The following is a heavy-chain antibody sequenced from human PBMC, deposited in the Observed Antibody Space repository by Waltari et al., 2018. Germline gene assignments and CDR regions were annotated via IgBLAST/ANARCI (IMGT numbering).Heavy chain of an antibody. Sequence: EVQLVESGGGLVQHGGSLRLPCAASGCTFLSYWMSRVRQAAGKGLEWLANIRQDGSEKYYVDSVKGRFTISRDNAKNSLYLQMNSLRAEYTAVYYCARGGTVTTVWYFDLWGRGTLVTVSS. CDR1: GCTFLSYW. D-gene: IGHD4-17*01. CDR3: ARGGTVTTVWYFDL. V-gene: IGHV3-7*01. J-gene: IGHJ2*01. CDR2: IRQDGSEK.